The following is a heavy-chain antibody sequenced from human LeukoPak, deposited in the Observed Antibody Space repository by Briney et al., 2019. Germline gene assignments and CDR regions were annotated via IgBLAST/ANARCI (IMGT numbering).Heavy chain of an antibody. J-gene: IGHJ4*02. Sequence: SETLSLTCAVYGGSFSGYYWSWIRHPPGKGLEWIGEINHSGSTNYNPSLKSRVTISVDTPKNQCSLTLSSVTAADTAVYYCATGRPAVVPAAILTRGRYYFDYWGQGTLVTVSS. CDR3: ATGRPAVVPAAILTRGRYYFDY. CDR1: GGSFSGYY. V-gene: IGHV4-34*01. D-gene: IGHD2-2*02. CDR2: INHSGST.